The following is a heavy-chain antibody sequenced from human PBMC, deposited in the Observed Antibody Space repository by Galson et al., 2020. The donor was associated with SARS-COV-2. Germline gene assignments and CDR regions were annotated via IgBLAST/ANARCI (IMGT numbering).Heavy chain of an antibody. CDR2: IYYDGST. CDR1: GGSISNYY. V-gene: IGHV4-59*01. J-gene: IGHJ5*02. Sequence: ETSETLSLTCTVSGGSISNYYWSWLRQPPGKRLEWIGYIYYDGSTNYNPSLKSRVIISLDRSKNQISVKLTSVTAADTAVYFCARSGSSWGDWFDPWGQGTLVTVSS. D-gene: IGHD6-13*01. CDR3: ARSGSSWGDWFDP.